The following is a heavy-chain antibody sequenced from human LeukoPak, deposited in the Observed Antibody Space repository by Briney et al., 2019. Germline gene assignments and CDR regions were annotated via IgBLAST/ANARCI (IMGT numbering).Heavy chain of an antibody. J-gene: IGHJ4*02. D-gene: IGHD6-13*01. CDR3: ARNLIPEQLVLNF. Sequence: SQTLSLTCAISGDSVSSNSAAWNWIRQPPGKGLEWIGYIYYTGSTNYNPSLKSRVTMSVDTSKNQFSLNLKSVTPEDTAVYYCARNLIPEQLVLNFWGQGTLVTVSS. V-gene: IGHV4-61*01. CDR1: GDSVSSNSAA. CDR2: IYYTGST.